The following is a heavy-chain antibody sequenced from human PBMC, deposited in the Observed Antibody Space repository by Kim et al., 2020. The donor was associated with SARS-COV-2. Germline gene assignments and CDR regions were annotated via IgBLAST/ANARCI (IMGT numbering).Heavy chain of an antibody. CDR2: INTNTGNP. CDR1: GYTFTSYA. V-gene: IGHV7-4-1*02. CDR3: ARDCTSTIFGVVIIPGYMDV. J-gene: IGHJ6*03. Sequence: ASVKVSCKASGYTFTSYAMNWVRQAPGQGLEWMGWINTNTGNPTYAQGFTGRFVFSLDTSVSTAYLQISSLKAEDTAVYYCARDCTSTIFGVVIIPGYMDVWGKGTTVTVSS. D-gene: IGHD3-3*01.